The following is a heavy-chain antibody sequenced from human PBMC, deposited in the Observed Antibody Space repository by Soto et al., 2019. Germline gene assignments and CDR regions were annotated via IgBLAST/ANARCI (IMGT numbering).Heavy chain of an antibody. Sequence: SETLSRTGDVCGVSISENHGSWIRKAPGKGLEWVGYVHFSGSTTYNPSLAPRLNISFDMSKSQVYLQLTSVTAADTAVYYCARFGAAAAHDDNWGRGVLVT. CDR1: GVSISENH. D-gene: IGHD6-13*01. V-gene: IGHV4-59*01. J-gene: IGHJ4*01. CDR3: ARFGAAAAHDDN. CDR2: VHFSGST.